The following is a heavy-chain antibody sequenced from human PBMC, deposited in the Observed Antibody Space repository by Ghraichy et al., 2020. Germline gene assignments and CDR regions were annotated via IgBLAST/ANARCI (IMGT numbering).Heavy chain of an antibody. CDR1: GGSISSYSHY. Sequence: SQTLSLTCTVSGGSISSYSHYWGWIRQPPGKGLEWIGNIYYSGNTYYNPSLKSRITISVDTSKNQFSLKLSSVTAADTAVYYCASPYPPSHCSGLSCHNAFDSWGQGTMVTVSS. CDR2: IYYSGNT. V-gene: IGHV4-39*01. CDR3: ASPYPPSHCSGLSCHNAFDS. J-gene: IGHJ3*02. D-gene: IGHD2-15*01.